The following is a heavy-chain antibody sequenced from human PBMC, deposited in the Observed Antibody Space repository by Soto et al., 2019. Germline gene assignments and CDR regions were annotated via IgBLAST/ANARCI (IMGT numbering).Heavy chain of an antibody. Sequence: QVQLVRSGAEVKKPGSSVKVSCEASGGTFSSYPINWVRQAPGQGLEWMGGIIPFFGTSNYAQKFQGRVTITADDSTSTAYMELRSLRAEDTAVYYCARVGHITNYGMAVWGQGTTDTVSS. CDR2: IIPFFGTS. CDR3: ARVGHITNYGMAV. D-gene: IGHD1-26*01. CDR1: GGTFSSYP. J-gene: IGHJ6*02. V-gene: IGHV1-69*01.